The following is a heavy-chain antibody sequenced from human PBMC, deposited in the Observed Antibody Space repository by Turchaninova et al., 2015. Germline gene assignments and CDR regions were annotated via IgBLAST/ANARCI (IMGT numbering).Heavy chain of an antibody. D-gene: IGHD1-26*01. CDR3: ARGGRWELRGY. V-gene: IGHV1-18*01. CDR1: GYTFTSYG. Sequence: QVQLVQSGAEVKKPGASVKVSCKASGYTFTSYGISWVRPAPGQGLEWMAWISPSNGNQISARNTKAQLPLPHPTTTATATGTADRELGSLRDEYTAVDYCARGGRWELRGYGGQGTLVTVSS. J-gene: IGHJ4*02. CDR2: ISPSNGNQ.